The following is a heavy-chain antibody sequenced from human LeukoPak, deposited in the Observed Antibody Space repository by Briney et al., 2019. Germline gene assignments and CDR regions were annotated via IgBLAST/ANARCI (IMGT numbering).Heavy chain of an antibody. Sequence: PSVTLSLTCTVSGGSISSYYWSWIRQPPGKGLEWIGYIYYSGTTDYNPSLKSRVTISVDTSNNQFSLKVSSVTAADTAVYYCARSSGAYRSFDYWGQGTLVPVSS. J-gene: IGHJ4*02. D-gene: IGHD1-26*01. V-gene: IGHV4-59*01. CDR2: IYYSGTT. CDR3: ARSSGAYRSFDY. CDR1: GGSISSYY.